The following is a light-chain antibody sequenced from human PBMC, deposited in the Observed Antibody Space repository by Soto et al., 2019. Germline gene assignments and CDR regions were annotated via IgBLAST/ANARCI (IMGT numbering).Light chain of an antibody. V-gene: IGKV3-20*01. CDR2: GAS. J-gene: IGKJ3*01. CDR3: HQYGDSPLT. CDR1: QNVYINF. Sequence: EVVLTQSPGTLSLSPGERATLSCRASQNVYINFLAWYQQKPGQPPRLLISGASTRAAAIPDRFSGSWSGTDFALTIDGLESEDFAVYYCHQYGDSPLTFGPGTRVD.